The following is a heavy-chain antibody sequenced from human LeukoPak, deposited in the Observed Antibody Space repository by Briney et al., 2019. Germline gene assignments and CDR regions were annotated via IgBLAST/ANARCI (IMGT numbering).Heavy chain of an antibody. J-gene: IGHJ4*02. CDR3: AKDHALKFWSGYYSPIYYFDY. CDR1: GVTFSSYA. Sequence: GGSLRLSCAASGVTFSSYAMSWVRQAPGKGLEWVSASSGSGGSTYYADSVKGRFTISRDNSKNTLYLQMNSLRAEDTAVYYCAKDHALKFWSGYYSPIYYFDYWGQGTLVTVSS. CDR2: SSGSGGST. V-gene: IGHV3-23*01. D-gene: IGHD3-3*01.